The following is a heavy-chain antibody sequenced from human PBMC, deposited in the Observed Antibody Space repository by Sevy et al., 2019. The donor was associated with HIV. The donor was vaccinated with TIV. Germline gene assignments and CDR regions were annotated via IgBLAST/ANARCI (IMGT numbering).Heavy chain of an antibody. CDR3: ARDWDVTFGGGDALDI. CDR2: IIPMFHKS. D-gene: IGHD3-16*01. V-gene: IGHV1-69*13. J-gene: IGHJ3*02. CDR1: GGTFDTYT. Sequence: ASVKVSCKASGGTFDTYTISWLRQAPGQGLEWMGNIIPMFHKSNYAQRFQGRVTITADESTNTAYMELSSLGSDDSAIYYCARDWDVTFGGGDALDIWGQGTMVTVSS.